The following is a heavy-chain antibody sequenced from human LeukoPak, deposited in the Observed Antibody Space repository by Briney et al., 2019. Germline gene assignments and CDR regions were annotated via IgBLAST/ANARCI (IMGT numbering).Heavy chain of an antibody. J-gene: IGHJ4*02. CDR1: GGSISNDY. CDR3: ARLRYYYDSSGPEY. Sequence: PSETLSLTCTVSGGSISNDYWSWIRQAAGKELEWIGRIYTRGSTNYNPSLKSRVTISLDKSKKQFSLNLNSVTAADTAVYYCARLRYYYDSSGPEYWGQGTLVTVSS. V-gene: IGHV4-4*07. CDR2: IYTRGST. D-gene: IGHD3-22*01.